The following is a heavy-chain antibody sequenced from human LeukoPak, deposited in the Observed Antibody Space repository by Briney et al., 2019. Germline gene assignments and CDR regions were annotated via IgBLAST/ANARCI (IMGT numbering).Heavy chain of an antibody. CDR3: ARDLVTVAGTVY. J-gene: IGHJ4*02. V-gene: IGHV3-21*01. CDR2: ISSSSSYI. Sequence: GGSLRLSCAASGFTFSSYSMNWVRQAPGKGLEWVSSISSSSSYIYYADSVKGRFTISRDNAKNSLYLQMNSLRAEDTAVYYCARDLVTVAGTVYWGQGTLVTVSS. D-gene: IGHD6-19*01. CDR1: GFTFSSYS.